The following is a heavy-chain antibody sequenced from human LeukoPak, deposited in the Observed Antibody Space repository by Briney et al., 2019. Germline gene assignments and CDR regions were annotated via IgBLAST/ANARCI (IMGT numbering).Heavy chain of an antibody. CDR1: GYSFTSYW. Sequence: KNGESLKISCKGSGYSFTSYWIGWVRQMPGKGLEWMGIIYPGDSDTRYSPSFQGQVTISADKSISTAYLQWSSLKASDTAMYYCARHRYYDILTGFFPLDYWGQGTLVTVSS. V-gene: IGHV5-51*01. CDR3: ARHRYYDILTGFFPLDY. CDR2: IYPGDSDT. D-gene: IGHD3-9*01. J-gene: IGHJ4*02.